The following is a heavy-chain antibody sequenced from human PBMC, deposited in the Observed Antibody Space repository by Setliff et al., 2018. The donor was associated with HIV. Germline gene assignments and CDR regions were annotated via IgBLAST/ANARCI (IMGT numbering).Heavy chain of an antibody. CDR3: ARLSGGMVPNY. V-gene: IGHV4-61*09. D-gene: IGHD3-10*01. CDR1: GGSISSGSYY. CDR2: IYTSGST. J-gene: IGHJ4*02. Sequence: SETLSLTCTVSGGSISSGSYYWSWIRQPAGKGLEWIGHIYTSGSTYYNPSLRSRVTVSVDMSRNQFSVKRNSATAADTAVYYCARLSGGMVPNYWGQGTLVTVSS.